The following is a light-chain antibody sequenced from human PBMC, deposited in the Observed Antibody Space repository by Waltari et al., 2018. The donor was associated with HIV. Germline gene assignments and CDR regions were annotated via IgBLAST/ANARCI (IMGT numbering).Light chain of an antibody. V-gene: IGLV3-19*01. Sequence: SELTQDPAVSVALGQTVSITCQGDSLRTYYASWYLQKPGQTPVLVISPIHNRPSGIPARFSGSSSGNTASLTIPGAQAEDEGDYYCNSRDRAGHHVVFGGGTKLTVL. J-gene: IGLJ3*02. CDR2: PIH. CDR3: NSRDRAGHHVV. CDR1: SLRTYY.